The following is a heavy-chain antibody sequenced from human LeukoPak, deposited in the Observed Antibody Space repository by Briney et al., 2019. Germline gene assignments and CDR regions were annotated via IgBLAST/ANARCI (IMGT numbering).Heavy chain of an antibody. Sequence: ASVKVSCKASGYTFTSYGISWVRQAPGEGLEWMGWISVYNGNTNYAQKLQGRVTMTTDTSTSTAYMELRSLRSDDTAVYYCARGGTYYYDSSGYYEALDYWGQGTLVTVSS. CDR3: ARGGTYYYDSSGYYEALDY. CDR2: ISVYNGNT. CDR1: GYTFTSYG. J-gene: IGHJ4*02. D-gene: IGHD3-22*01. V-gene: IGHV1-18*01.